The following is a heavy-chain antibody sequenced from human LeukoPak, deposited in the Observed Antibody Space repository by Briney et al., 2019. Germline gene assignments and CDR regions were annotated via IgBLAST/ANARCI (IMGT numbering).Heavy chain of an antibody. CDR3: AGTLGYCSGGSCYPEYFQH. J-gene: IGHJ1*01. V-gene: IGHV4-59*08. Sequence: SETLSLTCTVSGGSISSYYWSWIRQPPGKGLEWIGYIYYSGSTNYNPSLKSRVTISVDTSKNQFSLKLSSVTAADTAVYYCAGTLGYCSGGSCYPEYFQHWGQGTLVTVSS. CDR2: IYYSGST. D-gene: IGHD2-15*01. CDR1: GGSISSYY.